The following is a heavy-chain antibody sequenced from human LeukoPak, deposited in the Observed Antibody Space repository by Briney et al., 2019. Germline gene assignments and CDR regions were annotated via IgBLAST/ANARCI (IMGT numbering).Heavy chain of an antibody. Sequence: AGSLRLSCAVSGFTFAGYSMHWIRQAPGKGLEWICLTSGDGAGTYYADPVKGVVTIFGETSKNSLYLQRTNLGTEDSALYYCASASPRGWYHWNYYFDFGAQGNLVTVSS. V-gene: IGHV3-43*02. D-gene: IGHD1-7*01. CDR1: GFTFAGYS. CDR3: ASASPRGWYHWNYYFDF. CDR2: TSGDGAGT. J-gene: IGHJ4*02.